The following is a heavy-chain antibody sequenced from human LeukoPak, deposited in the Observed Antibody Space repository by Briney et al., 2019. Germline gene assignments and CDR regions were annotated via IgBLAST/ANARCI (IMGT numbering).Heavy chain of an antibody. D-gene: IGHD2-15*01. CDR2: ISGSRGRT. J-gene: IGHJ4*02. CDR3: AKWGCSGDNCYPFDY. V-gene: IGHV3-23*01. CDR1: GFTFSSYW. Sequence: GSLRLSCAASGFTFSSYWMSWVRQAPGKGLEWVSAISGSRGRTYYADSVKGRFTISRDNSKNTLYLQMNSLRAEDMAVYYCAKWGCSGDNCYPFDYWGQGTLVTVSS.